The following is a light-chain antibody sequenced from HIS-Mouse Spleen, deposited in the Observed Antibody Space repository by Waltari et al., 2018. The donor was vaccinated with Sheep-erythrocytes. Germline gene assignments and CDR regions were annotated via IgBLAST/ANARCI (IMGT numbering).Light chain of an antibody. V-gene: IGLV3-19*01. J-gene: IGLJ3*02. Sequence: SSELTKDPAVSVALGQTVRITCQGDSLRSYYASWYQQKPGQAPVLVIYGKNNRPSGIPDRFSGSSSGNTASLTITGAQAEDEADYYCSSYAGSNNWVFGGGTKLTVL. CDR1: SLRSYY. CDR2: GKN. CDR3: SSYAGSNNWV.